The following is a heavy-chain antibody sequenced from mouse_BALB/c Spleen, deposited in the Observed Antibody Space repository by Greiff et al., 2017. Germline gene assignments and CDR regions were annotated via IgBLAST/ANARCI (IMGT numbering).Heavy chain of an antibody. D-gene: IGHD1-1*01. Sequence: EVKLQESGPGLVKPSQSLSLTCSVTGYSITSGYYWNWIRQFPGNKLEWMGYISYDGSNNYNPSLKNRISITRDTSKNQFFLKLNSVTTEDTATYYCARGVLRYWYFDVWGAGTTVTVSS. V-gene: IGHV3-6*02. CDR3: ARGVLRYWYFDV. J-gene: IGHJ1*01. CDR1: GYSITSGYY. CDR2: ISYDGSN.